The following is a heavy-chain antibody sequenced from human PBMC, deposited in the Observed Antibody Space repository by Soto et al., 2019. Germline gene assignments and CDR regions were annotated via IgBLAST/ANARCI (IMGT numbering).Heavy chain of an antibody. CDR1: GFTFSSYA. CDR2: ISGSGGST. CDR3: AKDLGIAAAGTVFDY. J-gene: IGHJ4*02. D-gene: IGHD6-13*01. Sequence: GGSLRLSCAASGFTFSSYAMSWVRQAPGKGLEWVSAISGSGGSTYYADSVKGRFTISRDNSKNTLYLQMNSLRAEDTAVYYCAKDLGIAAAGTVFDYWGQGTLVTAPQ. V-gene: IGHV3-23*01.